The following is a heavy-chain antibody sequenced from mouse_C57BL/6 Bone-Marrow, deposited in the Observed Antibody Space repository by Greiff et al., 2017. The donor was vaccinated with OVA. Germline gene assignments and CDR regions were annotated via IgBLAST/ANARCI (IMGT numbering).Heavy chain of an antibody. V-gene: IGHV8-12*01. J-gene: IGHJ4*01. CDR2: IYWDDDK. CDR1: GFSLSTSGMG. D-gene: IGHD1-1*01. Sequence: QVTLKVCGPGILQSSQTLSLTCSFSGFSLSTSGMGVSWIRQPSGKGLEWLAHIYWDDDKRYNPSLKSRLTISKDTSRNQVFLKITSVDTADTATYYCASYYYGYAMDYWGQGTSVTVSS. CDR3: ASYYYGYAMDY.